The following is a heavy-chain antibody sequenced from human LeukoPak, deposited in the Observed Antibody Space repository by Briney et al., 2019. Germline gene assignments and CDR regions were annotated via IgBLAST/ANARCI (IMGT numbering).Heavy chain of an antibody. Sequence: PSETLSLTCTVSGGSINTANYYWGWLRQPPGRGLEWIGSIYYSETTYDNPSLKSRVTISIETSKNQFSLRLSSVTASDTAVYYCARQRADYYYYYVDVWGEGTTVAVS. V-gene: IGHV4-39*01. CDR2: IYYSETT. J-gene: IGHJ6*03. CDR3: ARQRADYYYYYVDV. CDR1: GGSINTANYY.